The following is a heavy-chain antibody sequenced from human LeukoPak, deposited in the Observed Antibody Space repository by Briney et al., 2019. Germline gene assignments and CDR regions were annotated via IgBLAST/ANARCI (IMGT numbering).Heavy chain of an antibody. CDR2: IYHSGRT. D-gene: IGHD4-17*01. CDR3: ARGEEDYGDYRSFFDY. Sequence: SETLSLTCTVSGYSISNGYYWGWIRQPPGKGLEWIGSIYHSGRTFYNPSLKSRVTISVDTSKNQFSLKLSSVTAADTAVYYCARGEEDYGDYRSFFDYWGQGTLVTVSS. V-gene: IGHV4-38-2*02. CDR1: GYSISNGYY. J-gene: IGHJ4*02.